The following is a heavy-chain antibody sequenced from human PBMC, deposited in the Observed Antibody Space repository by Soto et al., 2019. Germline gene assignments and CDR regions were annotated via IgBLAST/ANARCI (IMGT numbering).Heavy chain of an antibody. Sequence: SETLSLTCAVYGVSFSGYYWRWIRQPPGKGLEWIEEIKHSGSTNYNPSLKSRMTIPVDTSKNQFSLKLSSVTAADTAVYYCARGQRYQMKALGYWGQGTLVTVSS. V-gene: IGHV4-34*01. CDR2: IKHSGST. D-gene: IGHD2-2*01. CDR3: ARGQRYQMKALGY. J-gene: IGHJ4*02. CDR1: GVSFSGYY.